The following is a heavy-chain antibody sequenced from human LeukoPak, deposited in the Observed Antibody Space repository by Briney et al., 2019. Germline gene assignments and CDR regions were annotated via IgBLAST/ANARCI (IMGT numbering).Heavy chain of an antibody. CDR1: GFTFSSYG. CDR3: AREGGYDDAFDI. D-gene: IGHD5-12*01. CDR2: IWYDGSNK. V-gene: IGHV3-33*01. J-gene: IGHJ3*02. Sequence: GGSLRLSCAASGFTFSSYGMHWVRQAPGKGLEWVAVIWYDGSNKYYADSVKGRFTISRDNSKNTLYLQMNSLRAEDTAVYYCAREGGYDDAFDIWGQGTMVTVSS.